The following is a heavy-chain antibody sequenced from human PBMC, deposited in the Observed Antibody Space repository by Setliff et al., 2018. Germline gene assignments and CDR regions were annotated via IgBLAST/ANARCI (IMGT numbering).Heavy chain of an antibody. D-gene: IGHD1-20*01. J-gene: IGHJ4*01. CDR2: IRHDESDI. V-gene: IGHV3-30*02. CDR3: VRDSNNWNDLDY. Sequence: GGSLRLSCAASGFTFSGYSMNWVRQAPGKGLEWVAFIRHDESDIYYTNSVKGRFTVSRDNSKNTLYLQMNILRPEDTALYYCVRDSNNWNDLDYWGHGTLVTVSS. CDR1: GFTFSGYS.